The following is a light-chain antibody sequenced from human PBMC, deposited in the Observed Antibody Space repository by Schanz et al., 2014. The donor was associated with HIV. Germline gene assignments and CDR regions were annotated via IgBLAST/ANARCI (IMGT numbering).Light chain of an antibody. Sequence: DTQMTQSPSTLSASVGDRVTITCRASQTIGSWLAWYQQKPGRAPNLLIYQASTLETGVPSRFSGSGSGTEFTLTISSLQPDDLGTYYCEQYNSRSPFTFGQGTRLEIK. V-gene: IGKV1-5*03. CDR2: QAS. CDR3: EQYNSRSPFT. CDR1: QTIGSW. J-gene: IGKJ2*01.